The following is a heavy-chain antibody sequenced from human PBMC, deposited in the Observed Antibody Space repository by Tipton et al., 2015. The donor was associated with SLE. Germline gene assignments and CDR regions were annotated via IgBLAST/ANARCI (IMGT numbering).Heavy chain of an antibody. CDR3: ARHRDFWTGNDAFDM. V-gene: IGHV5-51*01. CDR2: IYAGDSDT. CDR1: DYNFHSYW. Sequence: QLVQSGAEVKRPGESLKISCKHPDYNFHSYWIGWVRQTAGKGLEWIGIIYAGDSDTRYSPSFQGQVTISVDKSINSAFLQWSSLQASDTAMYYCARHRDFWTGNDAFDMWGQGTKVIVSS. D-gene: IGHD3/OR15-3a*01. J-gene: IGHJ3*02.